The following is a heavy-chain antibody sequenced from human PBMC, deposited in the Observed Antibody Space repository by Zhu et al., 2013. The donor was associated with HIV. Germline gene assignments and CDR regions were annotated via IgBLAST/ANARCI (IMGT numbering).Heavy chain of an antibody. J-gene: IGHJ6*02. D-gene: IGHD2-21*02. CDR2: INPNSGGT. V-gene: IGHV1-2*02. CDR3: ASGGYCGGDCYSGYYYYGMDV. Sequence: QVQLVQSGAEVKKPGASVTVSCKASGYTFTDYYMHWVRQAPGQGLEWMGWINPNSGGTNLAQKFKGRVTMTRDTSISTAYMELSRLRSDDTAVYYCASGGYCGGDCYSGYYYYGMDVWGQGTTVTVSS. CDR1: GYTFTDYY.